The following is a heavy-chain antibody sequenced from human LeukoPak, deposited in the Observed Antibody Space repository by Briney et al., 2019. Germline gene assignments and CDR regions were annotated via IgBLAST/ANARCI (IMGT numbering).Heavy chain of an antibody. J-gene: IGHJ4*02. Sequence: GGSLRLSGSASGFTFSSYSMNWVRQAPGKGLEWVSSISSSSSYIYYADSVKGRFTISRDNAKNSLYLQMNSLRAEDTAVYYCARDGIAAAFPNYFDYWGQGTLVTVSS. V-gene: IGHV3-21*01. D-gene: IGHD6-13*01. CDR1: GFTFSSYS. CDR2: ISSSSSYI. CDR3: ARDGIAAAFPNYFDY.